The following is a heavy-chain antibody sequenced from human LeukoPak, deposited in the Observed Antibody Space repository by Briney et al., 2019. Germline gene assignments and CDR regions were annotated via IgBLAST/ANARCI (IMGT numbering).Heavy chain of an antibody. V-gene: IGHV4-59*01. CDR2: IYYSGST. D-gene: IGHD6-19*01. CDR1: GFTFSSYA. J-gene: IGHJ4*02. Sequence: PGGSLRLSCAASGFTFSSYAMSWIRQPPGKGLEWIGYIYYSGSTNYNPSLKSRVTISVDTSKNQFSLKLSSVTAADTAVYYCASMNSSGWVYYFDYWGQGTLVTVSS. CDR3: ASMNSSGWVYYFDY.